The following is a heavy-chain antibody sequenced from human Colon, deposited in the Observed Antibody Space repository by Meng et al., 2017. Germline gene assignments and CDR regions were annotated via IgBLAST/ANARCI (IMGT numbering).Heavy chain of an antibody. CDR2: IHYSGST. CDR1: GGSISSGTYY. V-gene: IGHV4-31*03. D-gene: IGHD3-22*01. CDR3: ARYVFDSSSLYSNWFDP. J-gene: IGHJ5*02. Sequence: QVQLQESGPGLVKPSQTLSLICTVSGGSISSGTYYWGWIRQLPVKGLEWIAYIHYSGSTYYSPSLKSRVTISVDTSKNQLSLKLSSMTAADTAVYYCARYVFDSSSLYSNWFDPWGQGTLVTVSS.